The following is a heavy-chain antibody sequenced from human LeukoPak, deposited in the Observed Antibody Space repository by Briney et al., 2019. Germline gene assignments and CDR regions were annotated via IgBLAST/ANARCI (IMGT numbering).Heavy chain of an antibody. J-gene: IGHJ6*03. CDR2: IRCSSYKI. D-gene: IGHD6-13*01. Sequence: SGGSLTLPCGPCELTQVKYAIKGVRQAAGRGREGVSYIRCSSYKIDYADSVKSRLTISRDNSKNSLYLELDSLRLDDTAVYYCVRDPSYGSSCYYYMDVGGRGTTLSVSS. V-gene: IGHV3-48*04. CDR1: ELTQVKYA. CDR3: VRDPSYGSSCYYYMDV.